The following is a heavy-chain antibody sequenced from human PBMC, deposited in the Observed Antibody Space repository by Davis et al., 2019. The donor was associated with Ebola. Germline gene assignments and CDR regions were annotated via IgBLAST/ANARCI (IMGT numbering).Heavy chain of an antibody. CDR3: ARDGVVAATDY. J-gene: IGHJ4*02. Sequence: ASVKVSCKASGYTFTSYDINWVRQAPGQGLEWMGIINPSGGSTSYAQKFQGRVTITRDTSASTAYMELSSLRSEDTAVYYCARDGVVAATDYWGQGTLVTVSS. V-gene: IGHV1-46*01. CDR2: INPSGGST. D-gene: IGHD2-15*01. CDR1: GYTFTSYD.